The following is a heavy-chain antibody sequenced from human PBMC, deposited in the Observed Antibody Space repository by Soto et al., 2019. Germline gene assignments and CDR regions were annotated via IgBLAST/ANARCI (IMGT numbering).Heavy chain of an antibody. J-gene: IGHJ4*01. CDR1: GFTFTSST. CDR3: AAREYTFGGFDY. Sequence: SVKVSCKASGFTFTSSTIQWVRQARGQGLEWIGWIVVGSGNTKYAQRVEERVTMTRDTSTNTAYFELNSLRFEDTAMYYCAAREYTFGGFDYWG. CDR2: IVVGSGNT. V-gene: IGHV1-58*02. D-gene: IGHD3-16*01.